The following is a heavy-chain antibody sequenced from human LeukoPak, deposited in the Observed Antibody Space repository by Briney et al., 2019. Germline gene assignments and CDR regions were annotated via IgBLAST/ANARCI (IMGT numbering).Heavy chain of an antibody. CDR1: GGSFSGYY. CDR2: INHSGST. CDR3: ARDKNWGSGDGYYYGMDV. V-gene: IGHV4-34*01. D-gene: IGHD7-27*01. Sequence: SETLSLTCAVYGGSFSGYYGSWIRQPPGKGLEWIGEINHSGSTNYNPSLKSRVTISVDTSKNQFSLKLSSVTAADTAVYYCARDKNWGSGDGYYYGMDVWGQGTTVTVSS. J-gene: IGHJ6*02.